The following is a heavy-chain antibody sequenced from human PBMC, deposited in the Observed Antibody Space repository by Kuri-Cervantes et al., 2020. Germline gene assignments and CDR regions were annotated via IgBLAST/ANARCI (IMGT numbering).Heavy chain of an antibody. D-gene: IGHD3-10*01. CDR2: IYYSGST. V-gene: IGHV4-38-2*02. Sequence: GSLRLSCTVSGYSISSGYYWGWIRQPPGKGLEWIGYIYYSGSTNYNPSLKSRVTISVDTSKNQFSLKLSSVTAADTAVYYCARDAQYYGSGSYPHYYMDVWGQGTTVTVSS. J-gene: IGHJ6*03. CDR1: GYSISSGYY. CDR3: ARDAQYYGSGSYPHYYMDV.